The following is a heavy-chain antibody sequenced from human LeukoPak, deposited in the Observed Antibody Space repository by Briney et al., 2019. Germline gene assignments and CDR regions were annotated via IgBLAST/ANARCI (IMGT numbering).Heavy chain of an antibody. Sequence: PGGSLRLSCAASGFTFSSYAMSWVRQAQGKGLEWVSAITGSGGSTYYADSVKGRFTISRDNSKNTLYLQMNSLRAEDTAVYYCAKGSAAARPYCFDHWGQGTLVTVSS. J-gene: IGHJ4*02. V-gene: IGHV3-23*01. CDR1: GFTFSSYA. CDR3: AKGSAAARPYCFDH. CDR2: ITGSGGST. D-gene: IGHD6-6*01.